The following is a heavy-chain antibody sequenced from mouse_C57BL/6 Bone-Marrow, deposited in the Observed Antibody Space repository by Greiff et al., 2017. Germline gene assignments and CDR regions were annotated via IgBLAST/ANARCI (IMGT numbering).Heavy chain of an antibody. CDR3: ARQGDNYDGDWYFDV. V-gene: IGHV5-6*01. CDR2: ISSGGSYT. Sequence: EVQLVESGGDLVKPGGSLKLSCAASGFTFSSYCMSWVRQTPDKRLEWVATISSGGSYTYYPDSLKGKFTISGDNAKNTLYLQLSSLNSEDTAMYYCARQGDNYDGDWYFDVWGTGTTVTVSS. D-gene: IGHD2-12*01. J-gene: IGHJ1*03. CDR1: GFTFSSYC.